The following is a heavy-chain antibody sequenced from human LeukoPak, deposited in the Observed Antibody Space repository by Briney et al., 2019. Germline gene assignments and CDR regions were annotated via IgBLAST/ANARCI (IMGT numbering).Heavy chain of an antibody. CDR3: AKDLYDSSGYYLYYFDY. D-gene: IGHD3-22*01. J-gene: IGHJ4*02. Sequence: PGGSLRLSCAASGFTFSSYAMSWVRQAPGKGLEWVSAISGSGGSTYYADSVKGRFTISRDNSKNTLYLQMNSLRAEDTAVYYCAKDLYDSSGYYLYYFDYWGQGTLVTVSS. V-gene: IGHV3-23*01. CDR2: ISGSGGST. CDR1: GFTFSSYA.